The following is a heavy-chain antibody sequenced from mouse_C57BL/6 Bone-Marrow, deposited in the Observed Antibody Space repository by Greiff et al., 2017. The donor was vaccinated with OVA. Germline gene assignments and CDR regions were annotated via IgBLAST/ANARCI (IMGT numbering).Heavy chain of an antibody. CDR1: GYTFPSYW. V-gene: IGHV1-61*01. J-gene: IGHJ2*01. CDR3: ARRANWDFDY. D-gene: IGHD4-1*01. CDR2: IYPSDSET. Sequence: QVHVKQPGAELVRPGSSVKLSCKASGYTFPSYWMDWVKQRPGQGLEWIGNIYPSDSETHYNQKFKDKATLTVDKSSSTAYMQLSSLTSEDSAVYYCARRANWDFDYWGQGTTLTVSS.